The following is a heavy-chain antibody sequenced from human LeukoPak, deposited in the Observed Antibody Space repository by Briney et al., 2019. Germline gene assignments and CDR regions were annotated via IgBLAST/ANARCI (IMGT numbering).Heavy chain of an antibody. CDR1: GYTFTGYY. CDR2: INPNSGGT. Sequence: ASVKVSCKASGYTFTGYYMHWVRQAPGQRLEWMGWINPNSGGTNYAQKFQGRVTMTRDTSISTAYMELSRLRSDDTAVYYCARNYDILVDWFDPWGQGTLVTVSS. J-gene: IGHJ5*02. D-gene: IGHD3-9*01. CDR3: ARNYDILVDWFDP. V-gene: IGHV1-2*02.